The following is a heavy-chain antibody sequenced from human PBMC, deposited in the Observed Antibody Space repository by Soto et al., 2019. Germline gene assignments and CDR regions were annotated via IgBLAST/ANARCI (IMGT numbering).Heavy chain of an antibody. CDR1: GFTFSSYG. D-gene: IGHD3-10*01. CDR3: AKAHYYGSGSHFDY. V-gene: IGHV3-30*18. CDR2: ISYDGSNK. Sequence: QVQLVESGGGVVQPGRSLRLSCAASGFTFSSYGMHWVRQAPGKGLEWVAVISYDGSNKYYADSVKGRFTISRDNSKNTLYLQMNSLRAEETAVYYCAKAHYYGSGSHFDYWGQGTLVTVSA. J-gene: IGHJ4*02.